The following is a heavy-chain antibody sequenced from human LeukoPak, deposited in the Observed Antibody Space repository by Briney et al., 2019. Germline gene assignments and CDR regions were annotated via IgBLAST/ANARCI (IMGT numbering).Heavy chain of an antibody. V-gene: IGHV1-2*06. J-gene: IGHJ4*02. CDR3: ARASDSSGYYAPQHYFDY. CDR2: INPNSGGT. D-gene: IGHD3-22*01. CDR1: GYTFTGYY. Sequence: ASVKVSCKASGYTFTGYYMHWVRQAPGQGLEWMGRINPNSGGTNYAQKFQGRATMTRDTSTTTVYMELSSLRSEDTAVYYCARASDSSGYYAPQHYFDYWGQGTPVTVSS.